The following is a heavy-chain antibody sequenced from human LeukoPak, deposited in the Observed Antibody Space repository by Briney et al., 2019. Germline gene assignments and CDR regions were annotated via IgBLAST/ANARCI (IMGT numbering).Heavy chain of an antibody. Sequence: SQTLSLTCAISGDSVSSNSVVWHWIRQSPSRGLEWLGRIYYRSKWYNDYSISVKSRITINPDTSKNQFSLHLISVTPEDTAVYYCARSENYRFDYWGQGTLVTVSS. D-gene: IGHD1-7*01. CDR2: IYYRSKWYN. CDR3: ARSENYRFDY. J-gene: IGHJ4*02. CDR1: GDSVSSNSVV. V-gene: IGHV6-1*01.